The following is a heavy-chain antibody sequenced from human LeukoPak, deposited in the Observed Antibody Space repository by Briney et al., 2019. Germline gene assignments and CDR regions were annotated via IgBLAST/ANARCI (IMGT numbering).Heavy chain of an antibody. V-gene: IGHV1-2*06. Sequence: ASVKVSCKASGYPFTDYYIHWVRQAPGQGLEWMGLIHPNSGDTYYAQKFRGRVTMTRDTSITAAYMELDRLTSDDTAVYYCARDYSGSYTHWAQGTLVTISS. D-gene: IGHD1-26*01. CDR3: ARDYSGSYTH. CDR1: GYPFTDYY. CDR2: IHPNSGDT. J-gene: IGHJ4*02.